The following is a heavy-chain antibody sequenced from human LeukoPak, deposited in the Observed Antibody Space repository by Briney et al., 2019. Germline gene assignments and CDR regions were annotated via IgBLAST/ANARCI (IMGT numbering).Heavy chain of an antibody. CDR1: GITLNNYW. Sequence: GGSLRLSCAASGITLNNYWMTWVRQAPGKGLEWVANIKQDGSLTHYVDSVKGRFTISRDNAKNSLFFLMDSLGVEDTAVYYCATMVGTGYVGYLGQGTLVTVSS. CDR2: IKQDGSLT. V-gene: IGHV3-7*01. CDR3: ATMVGTGYVGY. J-gene: IGHJ4*02. D-gene: IGHD2-8*02.